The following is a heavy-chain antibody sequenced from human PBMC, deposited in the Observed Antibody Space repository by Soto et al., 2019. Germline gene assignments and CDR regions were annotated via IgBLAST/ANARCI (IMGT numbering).Heavy chain of an antibody. J-gene: IGHJ4*02. CDR2: IIPLFGTT. CDR1: GGTFRSYA. D-gene: IGHD3-16*02. CDR3: ATNNRASYHFDY. V-gene: IGHV1-69*01. Sequence: QVQLVQSGAEMKKSGSSVKVSCKASGGTFRSYAISWVRQAPGQGLEWMGGIIPLFGTTNYAQKFQGRVTITADDQTLTASMELSSLRSEDTAIYFCATNNRASYHFDYWGQGTLVTVSS.